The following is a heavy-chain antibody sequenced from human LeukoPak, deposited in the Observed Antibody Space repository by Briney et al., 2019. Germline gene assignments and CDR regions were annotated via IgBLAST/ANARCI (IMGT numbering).Heavy chain of an antibody. J-gene: IGHJ4*02. CDR2: ISSSGSTI. CDR3: ATNGYSSGWYSAYADF. CDR1: GFTFSSYS. Sequence: PGGSLRLSCAASGFTFSSYSMNWVRQAPGKGLEWVSYISSSGSTIYYADSVKGRFTISRDNAKNSLYLQMNSLRAEDTAVYYCATNGYSSGWYSAYADFWGQGTLVTVSS. D-gene: IGHD6-19*01. V-gene: IGHV3-48*04.